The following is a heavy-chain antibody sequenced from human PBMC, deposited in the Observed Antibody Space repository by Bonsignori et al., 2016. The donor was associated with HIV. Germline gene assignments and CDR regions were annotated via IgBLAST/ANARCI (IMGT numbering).Heavy chain of an antibody. J-gene: IGHJ5*02. Sequence: WVRQAPGQGLEWMGWISAYNGDTNYAQKLQGRVTMTTDTSTSTAYMDLRSLRSDDTAVYYCARDRNGISYYDFWSGFRTWGQGTLVTVSS. CDR2: ISAYNGDT. V-gene: IGHV1-18*01. CDR3: ARDRNGISYYDFWSGFRT. D-gene: IGHD3-3*01.